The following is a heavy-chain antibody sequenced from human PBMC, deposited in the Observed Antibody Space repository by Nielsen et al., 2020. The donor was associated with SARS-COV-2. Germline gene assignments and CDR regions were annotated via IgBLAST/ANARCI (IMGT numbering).Heavy chain of an antibody. CDR1: GFTFSSYS. Sequence: GGSLRLSCAASGFTFSSYSMNWVRQAPGKGLEWVSSISSSSSYIYYADSVKGRFTISRDNAKNSLYLQMNSLRAEDTAVYYCARDGRILLWFGELTHGDAFDIWGQGTMVTVSS. V-gene: IGHV3-21*04. CDR3: ARDGRILLWFGELTHGDAFDI. CDR2: ISSSSSYI. J-gene: IGHJ3*02. D-gene: IGHD3-10*01.